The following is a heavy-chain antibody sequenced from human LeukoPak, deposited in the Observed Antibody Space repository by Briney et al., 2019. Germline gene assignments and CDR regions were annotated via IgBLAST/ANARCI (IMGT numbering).Heavy chain of an antibody. CDR3: AKDRSVAVIITRGMDV. V-gene: IGHV3-30*18. CDR1: GSTFSIYG. Sequence: PGGSLGLSCAASGSTFSIYGMHWVRQAPGKGLEGVALISYDGSNKYYADSVKGRFTISRDNSKNTLYLQMNSLRAEDTAVYYCAKDRSVAVIITRGMDVWGQGTTVTVSS. D-gene: IGHD3-22*01. J-gene: IGHJ6*02. CDR2: ISYDGSNK.